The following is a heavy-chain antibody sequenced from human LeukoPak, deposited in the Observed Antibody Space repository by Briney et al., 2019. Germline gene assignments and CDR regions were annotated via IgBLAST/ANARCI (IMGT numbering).Heavy chain of an antibody. Sequence: GGSLRLSCAASGFTFSSYGMHWVRQAPGKGLEWVAFTRYDGSNKYYADSVKGRFTISRDNSKNTLYLQMNSLRAEDTAVYYCAKDPLSYSSSWYAFDPWGQGTLVTVSS. D-gene: IGHD6-13*01. CDR2: TRYDGSNK. CDR3: AKDPLSYSSSWYAFDP. J-gene: IGHJ5*02. CDR1: GFTFSSYG. V-gene: IGHV3-30*02.